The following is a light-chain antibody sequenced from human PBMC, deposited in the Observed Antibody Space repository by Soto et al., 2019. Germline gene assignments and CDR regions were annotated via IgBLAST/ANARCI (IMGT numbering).Light chain of an antibody. CDR2: SNN. J-gene: IGLJ3*02. CDR1: SSNIGTNY. Sequence: QSVLTQPPSASGTPGQRVTISCSGSSSNIGTNYVYWYQQVPGTAPKLLIYSNNQRPSGVPDRFSGSKSGTSASLAIRGLRSEXEADYYCATWDDSLRGRVFGGGTKLTVL. CDR3: ATWDDSLRGRV. V-gene: IGLV1-47*02.